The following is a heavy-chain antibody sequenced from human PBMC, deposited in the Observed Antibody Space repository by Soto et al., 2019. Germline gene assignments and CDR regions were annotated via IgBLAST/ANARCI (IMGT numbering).Heavy chain of an antibody. Sequence: ASVKVSCKTSGYPFTDYFIHWVRQAPGQGLEWMGIISLYHHSTSYAQKFQGRLTVTADTSTTTVYMDLSSLASEDSAVYWCARELYSCGGDCPYYMDYWGPGKLVTSSS. CDR1: GYPFTDYF. CDR2: ISLYHHST. J-gene: IGHJ4*02. V-gene: IGHV1-46*01. D-gene: IGHD2-21*02. CDR3: ARELYSCGGDCPYYMDY.